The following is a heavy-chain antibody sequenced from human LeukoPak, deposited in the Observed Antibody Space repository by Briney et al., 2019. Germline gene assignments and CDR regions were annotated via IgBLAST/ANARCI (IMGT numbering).Heavy chain of an antibody. V-gene: IGHV5-51*01. Sequence: GESLQISCKGSGYSFTSYWIGWVRQMPGKGLEWMGIIYPGDSDTRYSPSFQGQDTISADKSISTAYLQWSSLKASDPAMYYFARGARHPTAMDPNWFHPWGPGTLVTVSS. CDR1: GYSFTSYW. J-gene: IGHJ5*02. CDR2: IYPGDSDT. D-gene: IGHD5-18*01. CDR3: ARGARHPTAMDPNWFHP.